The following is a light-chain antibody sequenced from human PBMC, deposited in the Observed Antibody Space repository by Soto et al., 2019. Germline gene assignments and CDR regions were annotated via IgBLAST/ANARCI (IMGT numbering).Light chain of an antibody. CDR3: QQSDSHSEA. CDR1: QTISSW. J-gene: IGKJ1*01. V-gene: IGKV1-5*03. Sequence: IRVTQSPSAVSGSVGDRVTSTCRASQTISSWLAWYQQKPGKAPKLLIYKASTLKSGVPSRFSGSESGTEFTLTISSLQPDDFATYYCQQSDSHSEAFGQGTKVDIK. CDR2: KAS.